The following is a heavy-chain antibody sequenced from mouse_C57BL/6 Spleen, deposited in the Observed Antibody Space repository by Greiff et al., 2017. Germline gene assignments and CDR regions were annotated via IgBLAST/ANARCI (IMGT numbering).Heavy chain of an antibody. CDR3: ASLYDGYGGYFDY. J-gene: IGHJ2*01. Sequence: QVQLQQPGAELVRPGSSVKLSCKASGYTFTSYWMHWVKQRPIQGLEWIGNIDPSDSETHYNQKFKDKATLTVDKSSSTAYMQLSSLTSEDSAVYYCASLYDGYGGYFDYWGQGTTLTVSS. CDR2: IDPSDSET. CDR1: GYTFTSYW. D-gene: IGHD2-3*01. V-gene: IGHV1-52*01.